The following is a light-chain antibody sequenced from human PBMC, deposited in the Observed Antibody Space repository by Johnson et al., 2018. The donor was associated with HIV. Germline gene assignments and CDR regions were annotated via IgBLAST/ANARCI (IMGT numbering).Light chain of an antibody. Sequence: QSVLTQPPSVSAAPGHKVTISCSGSSSNIGNNYVSWYQQLPGTAPKLLVYENIKRPSGIPDRFSGSKSGTSATLGIAGLQTGDEADYYCGTWDSSLSANVFGTGTKVTVL. CDR1: SSNIGNNY. V-gene: IGLV1-51*02. CDR2: ENI. CDR3: GTWDSSLSANV. J-gene: IGLJ1*01.